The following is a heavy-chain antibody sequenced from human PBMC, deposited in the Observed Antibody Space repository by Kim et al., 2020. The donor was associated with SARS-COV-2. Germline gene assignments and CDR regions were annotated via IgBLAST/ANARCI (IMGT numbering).Heavy chain of an antibody. J-gene: IGHJ5*02. V-gene: IGHV1-46*01. D-gene: IGHD6-19*01. CDR3: ARGPSSGWYDWFDP. Sequence: AQKFQGRVTMTRDTSTSTVYMELSSLRSEDTAVYYCARGPSSGWYDWFDPWGQGTLVTVSS.